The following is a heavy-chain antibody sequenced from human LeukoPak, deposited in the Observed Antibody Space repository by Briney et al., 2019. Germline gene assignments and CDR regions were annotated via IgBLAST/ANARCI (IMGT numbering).Heavy chain of an antibody. V-gene: IGHV4-31*03. Sequence: SETLSLTCTVSGGSISSGGYYWSWIRQHPGKGLEWIGYIYYSGSTYYNPSLKSRVTISVDTSKNQFSLKLSSVTAADTAVYYCARVVVEVWFDPWGQGTLVTVSS. D-gene: IGHD2-15*01. CDR3: ARVVVEVWFDP. J-gene: IGHJ5*02. CDR1: GGSISSGGYY. CDR2: IYYSGST.